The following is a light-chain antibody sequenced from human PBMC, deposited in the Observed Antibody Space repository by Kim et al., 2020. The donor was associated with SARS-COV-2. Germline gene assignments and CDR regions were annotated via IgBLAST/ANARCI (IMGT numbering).Light chain of an antibody. CDR3: QRYDNWPWA. Sequence: GSPGERATLSCRASQSISSSLAWYQHKPGQPPRLLIYDAFNRATGVPARFSVSGSGTEFTLTISSLQSEDFAVYYCQRYDNWPWAFGQGTKVDIK. V-gene: IGKV3-15*01. J-gene: IGKJ1*01. CDR1: QSISSS. CDR2: DAF.